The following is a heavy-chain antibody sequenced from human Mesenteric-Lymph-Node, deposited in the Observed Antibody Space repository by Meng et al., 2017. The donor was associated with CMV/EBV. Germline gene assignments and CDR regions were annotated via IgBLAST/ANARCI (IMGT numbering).Heavy chain of an antibody. J-gene: IGHJ6*02. CDR2: IYYSGGT. D-gene: IGHD4-11*01. CDR3: ARTVSPRRGFYYGMDV. CDR1: GGSISSYY. Sequence: GSLRLSCTVSGGSISSYYWNWIRQPPGKGLEWIGFIYYSGGTDYNPSLKSRITISVDTSKNQFSLKLNSVTAADAAVYYCARTVSPRRGFYYGMDVWGQGTTVTVSS. V-gene: IGHV4-59*13.